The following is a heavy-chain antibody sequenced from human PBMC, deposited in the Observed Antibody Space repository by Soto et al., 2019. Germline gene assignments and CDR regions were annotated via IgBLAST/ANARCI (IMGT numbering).Heavy chain of an antibody. CDR3: ARGRAGFIWFDP. CDR1: GGSISSGDYY. V-gene: IGHV4-31*03. Sequence: SETLSLTCTVSGGSISSGDYYWSWIRQHPGKGLEWIGYIYYSGSTYYNPSLKSRVTISVDTSKNQFSLKLSSVTAADTAVYYCARGRAGFIWFDPWGQGTLVTVSS. D-gene: IGHD3-10*01. CDR2: IYYSGST. J-gene: IGHJ5*02.